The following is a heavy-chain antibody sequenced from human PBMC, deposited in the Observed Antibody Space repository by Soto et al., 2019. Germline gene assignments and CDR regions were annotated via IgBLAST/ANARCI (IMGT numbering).Heavy chain of an antibody. CDR1: GFSLTTSEMR. D-gene: IGHD2-8*01. V-gene: IGHV2-70*04. J-gene: IGHJ5*02. CDR2: IDWNDDK. Sequence: SGPTLVNPTQTLTMTCTVSGFSLTTSEMRVSWIRQPPGNALEWLARIDWNDDKFYSTCLKPRLTISKDNSKNQVVLTMTNMDPVDTATYYCAQSYGTNDNCHSGYRFDPWGQGTLVTVAS. CDR3: AQSYGTNDNCHSGYRFDP.